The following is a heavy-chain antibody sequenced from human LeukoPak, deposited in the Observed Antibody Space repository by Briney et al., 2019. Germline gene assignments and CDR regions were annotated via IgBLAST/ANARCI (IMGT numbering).Heavy chain of an antibody. D-gene: IGHD2-21*02. J-gene: IGHJ4*02. Sequence: PGGSLRLSCAASGFTFSSYSMNWVRQAPGKGLEWVSSISSSSSYMYYADSVKGRFTISRDNAKNSLYLQMNSLRAEDTAVYYCARDLCGGDCYPTFDYWGQGTLVTVSS. CDR2: ISSSSSYM. V-gene: IGHV3-21*01. CDR3: ARDLCGGDCYPTFDY. CDR1: GFTFSSYS.